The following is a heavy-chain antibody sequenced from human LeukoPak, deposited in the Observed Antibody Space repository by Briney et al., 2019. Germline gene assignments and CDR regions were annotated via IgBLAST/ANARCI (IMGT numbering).Heavy chain of an antibody. J-gene: IGHJ5*02. CDR2: IYTSGST. CDR3: AREIDFWSDPNWFDP. CDR1: GGSISSGSYY. Sequence: SETLSLTCTVSGGSISSGSYYWSWIRQPAGKGLEWIGRIYTSGSTSYNPSLKSRVTISVDTSKNQFSLKLSSVTAADTAVYYCAREIDFWSDPNWFDPWGQGTLVTVSS. D-gene: IGHD3-3*01. V-gene: IGHV4-61*02.